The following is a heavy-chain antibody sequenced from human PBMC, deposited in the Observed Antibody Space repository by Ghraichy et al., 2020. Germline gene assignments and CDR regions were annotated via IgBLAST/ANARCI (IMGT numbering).Heavy chain of an antibody. CDR2: IYPGDADT. D-gene: IGHD3-3*01. J-gene: IGHJ3*02. Sequence: GESLNISCKGSGYSFNSYWIGWVRQMPGKGLEWMGIIYPGDADTRYSPSFQGQVTISADKSIRTAYLQWSSLKASETAMYYCARRRSDWRGYLVWAFDIWGHGTMVTGSS. CDR3: ARRRSDWRGYLVWAFDI. CDR1: GYSFNSYW. V-gene: IGHV5-51*01.